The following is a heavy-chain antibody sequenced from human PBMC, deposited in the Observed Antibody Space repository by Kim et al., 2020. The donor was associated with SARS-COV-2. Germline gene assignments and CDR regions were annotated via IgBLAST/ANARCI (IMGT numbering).Heavy chain of an antibody. CDR1: GGSISSSSYY. Sequence: SETLSLTCTVSGGSISSSSYYWGWIRQPPGKGLEWIGSIYYSGSTYYNPSLKSRVTISVDTSKNQFSLKLSSVTAADTAVYYCARDVDYGDYSGDTFDIWGQGTMVTVSS. CDR2: IYYSGST. D-gene: IGHD4-17*01. CDR3: ARDVDYGDYSGDTFDI. V-gene: IGHV4-39*07. J-gene: IGHJ3*02.